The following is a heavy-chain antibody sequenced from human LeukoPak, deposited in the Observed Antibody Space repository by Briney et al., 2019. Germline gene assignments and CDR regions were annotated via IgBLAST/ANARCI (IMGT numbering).Heavy chain of an antibody. D-gene: IGHD5-18*01. CDR3: ARGGDTAMVIYFDY. V-gene: IGHV1-2*06. CDR1: GYIFTGYY. Sequence: ASVKVSCKASGYIFTGYYMHWVRQAPGQGLEWMGRINPNSGGTNYAQKFQGRVTMTRDTSISTAYMELSRLRSDDTAVCYCARGGDTAMVIYFDYWGQGTLVTVSS. CDR2: INPNSGGT. J-gene: IGHJ4*02.